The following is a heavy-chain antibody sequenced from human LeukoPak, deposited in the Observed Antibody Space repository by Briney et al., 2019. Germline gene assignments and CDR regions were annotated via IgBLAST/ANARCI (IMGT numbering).Heavy chain of an antibody. D-gene: IGHD1-20*01. CDR3: VGWGISGIANH. CDR2: TKQDGSEK. CDR1: ELTSSTSW. Sequence: GGSLRLSCAASELTSSTSWMSWVRQAPGKGLEWVAQTKQDGSEKYYVDSVEGRFTTSRDKNSLFLQMNSVRAEDTAVYYCVGWGISGIANHWGQGTLVTASS. J-gene: IGHJ4*02. V-gene: IGHV3-7*01.